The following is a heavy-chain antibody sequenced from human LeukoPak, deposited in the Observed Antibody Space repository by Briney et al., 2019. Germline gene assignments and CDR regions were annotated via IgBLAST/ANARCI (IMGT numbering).Heavy chain of an antibody. D-gene: IGHD3-3*01. CDR2: IYYSGCT. CDR1: GGSISSGNYY. CDR3: ARGFSY. V-gene: IGHV4-30-4*01. Sequence: SQTLSLTCTVSGGSISSGNYYWSWIRQSPGKGLEWIGYIYYSGCTHYNPSLKSRISISKDASKNQFSLKLTSVTAADTAVYFCARGFSYWGQGTLVTVSS. J-gene: IGHJ4*02.